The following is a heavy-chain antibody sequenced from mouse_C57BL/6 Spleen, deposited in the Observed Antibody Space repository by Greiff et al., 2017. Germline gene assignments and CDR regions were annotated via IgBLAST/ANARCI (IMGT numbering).Heavy chain of an antibody. V-gene: IGHV1-5*01. CDR1: GYTFTSYW. J-gene: IGHJ3*01. CDR2: IYPGNSDT. CDR3: TRSGGPAWFAY. Sequence: VQLQQSGTVLARPGASVKMSCKTSGYTFTSYWMHWVKQRPGQGLEWIGAIYPGNSDTSYNQKFTGKAKLTAVTSASTAYMELSSLTNEDSAVYYCTRSGGPAWFAYWGQGTLVTVSA.